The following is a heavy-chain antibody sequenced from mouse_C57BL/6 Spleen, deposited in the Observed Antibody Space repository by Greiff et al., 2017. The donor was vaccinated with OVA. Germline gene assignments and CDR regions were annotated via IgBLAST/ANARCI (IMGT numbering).Heavy chain of an antibody. J-gene: IGHJ3*01. Sequence: DVKLVESGGGLVKPGGSLKLSCAASGFTFSSYAMSWVRQTPEKRLEWVATISDGGSYTYYPDNVKGRFTISRDNAKNNLYLQMSHLKSEDTAMYYCAPELGRFAYWGQGTLVTVSA. CDR3: APELGRFAY. V-gene: IGHV5-4*03. CDR1: GFTFSSYA. D-gene: IGHD4-1*01. CDR2: ISDGGSYT.